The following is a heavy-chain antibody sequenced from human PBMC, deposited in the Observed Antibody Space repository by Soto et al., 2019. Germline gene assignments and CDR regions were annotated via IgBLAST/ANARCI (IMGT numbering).Heavy chain of an antibody. V-gene: IGHV4-39*01. CDR1: GGSISSSSYY. J-gene: IGHJ4*02. Sequence: QLQLQESGPGLVKPSETLSLTCTVSGGSISSSSYYWGWIRQPPGKGLEWIGSIYYSGSTYYNPSLKSRVTISVDTSKNQFSLKLSSVTAADTAVYYCACGGYFDWLQPFDYWGQGTLVTVSS. D-gene: IGHD3-9*01. CDR2: IYYSGST. CDR3: ACGGYFDWLQPFDY.